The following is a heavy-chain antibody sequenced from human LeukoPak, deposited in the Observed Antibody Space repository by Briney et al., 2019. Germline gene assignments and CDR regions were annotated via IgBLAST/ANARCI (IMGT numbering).Heavy chain of an antibody. V-gene: IGHV3-21*01. CDR2: ISSSSSYI. D-gene: IGHD2-2*01. J-gene: IGHJ4*02. CDR1: GFTFSSYS. Sequence: GGSLRLSCAASGFTFSSYSMNWVRQAPGKGLEWVSSISSSSSYIYYADSVKGRFTISRDNAKNSLYLQMNSLRAEDTAVYYCAREGYCGSTSCYFFDYWGQGTLVTVSS. CDR3: AREGYCGSTSCYFFDY.